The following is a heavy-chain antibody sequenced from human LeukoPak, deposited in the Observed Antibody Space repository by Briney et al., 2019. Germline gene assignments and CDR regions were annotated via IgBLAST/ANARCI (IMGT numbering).Heavy chain of an antibody. J-gene: IGHJ4*02. CDR1: GGSISSYF. CDR3: ATLSPYSSSFPDY. Sequence: SETLSLTRTVSGGSISSYFWSWIRQPPGKGLEWIGYIYYSGSTNYNPSLKSRVTISVDTSKNQYSLKLSSVTAADTAVYYCATLSPYSSSFPDYWGQGTLVTVSS. V-gene: IGHV4-59*01. D-gene: IGHD6-6*01. CDR2: IYYSGST.